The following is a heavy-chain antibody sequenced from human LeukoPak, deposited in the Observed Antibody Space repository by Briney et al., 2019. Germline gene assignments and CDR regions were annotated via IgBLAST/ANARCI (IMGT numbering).Heavy chain of an antibody. CDR2: INHSGST. CDR3: ARARDSSSWYLDWFDP. D-gene: IGHD6-13*01. J-gene: IGHJ5*02. CDR1: GVSFSGYY. V-gene: IGHV4-34*01. Sequence: SETLSLTCAVYGVSFSGYYWSWIRQPPGKGLEWIGEINHSGSTNYNPSLKSRVTISVDTSKNQFSLKLSSVAAADTAVYYCARARDSSSWYLDWFDPWGQGTLVTVSS.